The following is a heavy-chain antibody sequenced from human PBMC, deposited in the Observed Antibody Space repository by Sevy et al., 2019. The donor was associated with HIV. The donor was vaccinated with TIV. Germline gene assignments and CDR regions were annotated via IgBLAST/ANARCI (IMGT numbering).Heavy chain of an antibody. J-gene: IGHJ4*02. Sequence: GGSLRLSCSASGFTFSSYAVHWVRQAPGKGLEYVSAISSNGGSTYYADSVKGRFTISRDNSKNTLYLQMSSLRAEDTAVYYCARRDGHNYEDYWGQGTLVTVSS. V-gene: IGHV3-64D*06. CDR3: ARRDGHNYEDY. D-gene: IGHD5-12*01. CDR1: GFTFSSYA. CDR2: ISSNGGST.